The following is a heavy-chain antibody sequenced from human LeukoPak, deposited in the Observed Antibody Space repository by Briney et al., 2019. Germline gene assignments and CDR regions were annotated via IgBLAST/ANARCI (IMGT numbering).Heavy chain of an antibody. J-gene: IGHJ4*02. Sequence: GGSLRLSCAASEFTFSSYSMNWVRQAPGKGLEWVSSISSSSSYIYYADSVKGRFTISRDNAKNSLYLQMNSLRAEDTAVYYCASGFLEWLWAFDYWGRGTLVTVSS. D-gene: IGHD3-3*01. V-gene: IGHV3-21*01. CDR3: ASGFLEWLWAFDY. CDR2: ISSSSSYI. CDR1: EFTFSSYS.